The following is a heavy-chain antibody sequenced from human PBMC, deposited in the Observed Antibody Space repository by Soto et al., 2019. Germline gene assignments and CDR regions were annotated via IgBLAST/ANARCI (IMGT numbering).Heavy chain of an antibody. Sequence: EVQLLESGGGLVQPGGSLRLSCAASGFTFSSYAMSWVRQTPGRGLEWVSVISGTGYNTYYADSAAGRFTISRDNFENILYLQMNSLRAEDTAVYYCAKFGGRGWNDRSRNWFDPWGQGTLVTVSS. J-gene: IGHJ5*02. V-gene: IGHV3-23*01. D-gene: IGHD1-1*01. CDR3: AKFGGRGWNDRSRNWFDP. CDR1: GFTFSSYA. CDR2: ISGTGYNT.